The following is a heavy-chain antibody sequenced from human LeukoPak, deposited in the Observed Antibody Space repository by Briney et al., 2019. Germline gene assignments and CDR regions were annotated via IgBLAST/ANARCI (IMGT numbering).Heavy chain of an antibody. D-gene: IGHD4-23*01. CDR1: GGTFSSYA. J-gene: IGHJ4*02. V-gene: IGHV1-69*04. CDR2: IIPILGIA. Sequence: SVKVSCKASGGTFSSYAISWVRQAPGQGLEWMGRIIPILGIANYAQKFQGRVTITADKSTSTAYMELSSLRSEDTAVYYCAKSSEDYGGNSGHYWGQGTLVTVSS. CDR3: AKSSEDYGGNSGHY.